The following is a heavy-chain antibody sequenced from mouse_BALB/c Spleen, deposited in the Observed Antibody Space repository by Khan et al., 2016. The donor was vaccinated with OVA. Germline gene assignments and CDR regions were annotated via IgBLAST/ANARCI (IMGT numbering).Heavy chain of an antibody. CDR2: VNPNTGGS. CDR3: AREYGFFAY. D-gene: IGHD1-2*01. Sequence: EVQLQESGPDLVKPGASVKISCKASGYSFTLYYMTWVKQSHGKSLEWIGRVNPNTGGSDYNQEFKGKAILTVDKSSNTAYMELHSLTSEDSAVCYYAREYGFFAYWGQGTLVTVSA. J-gene: IGHJ3*01. V-gene: IGHV1-26*01. CDR1: GYSFTLYY.